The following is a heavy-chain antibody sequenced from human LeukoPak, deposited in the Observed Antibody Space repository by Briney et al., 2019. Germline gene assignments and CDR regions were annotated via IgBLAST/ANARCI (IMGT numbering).Heavy chain of an antibody. CDR2: ISGSSDDT. CDR3: ATPYDSSGYAGLSAFDI. J-gene: IGHJ3*02. Sequence: GGSLRLSCAASGFTFSSYAMSWVRQAPGRGLEWVSAISGSSDDTFYAGSVKGRFTISRDNSKNTLFLQMNSLRAEDTAVYYCATPYDSSGYAGLSAFDIWGQGTMVTVSS. D-gene: IGHD3-22*01. CDR1: GFTFSSYA. V-gene: IGHV3-23*01.